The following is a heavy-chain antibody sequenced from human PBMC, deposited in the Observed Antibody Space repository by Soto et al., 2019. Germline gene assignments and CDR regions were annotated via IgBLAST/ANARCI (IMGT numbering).Heavy chain of an antibody. CDR1: GYTFTRHN. V-gene: IGHV1-3*01. J-gene: IGHJ3*02. CDR2: INAGNGNT. Sequence: GASVKVSCKASGYTFTRHNMHWVRQAPGQRLEWMGWINAGNGNTKYSQKFQGRVTITRDTSANTGYMELSSLRSEDTAVYYCAREGYVFWSGYTAGPGNSYAFDIWGQGTMVTVSS. CDR3: AREGYVFWSGYTAGPGNSYAFDI. D-gene: IGHD3-3*01.